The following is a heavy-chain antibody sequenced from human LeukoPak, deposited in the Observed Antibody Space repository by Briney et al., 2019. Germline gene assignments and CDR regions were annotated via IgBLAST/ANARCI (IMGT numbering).Heavy chain of an antibody. Sequence: ASVKVSCKASGYTFTSYAMNWVRQAPGQGLEWMGWINTNTGNPTYAQGFTGRFVFSLDTSVSTAYLQISSLKAEDTAVYYCARADSFQWIQLWFSFDYWGQGTLVAVSS. J-gene: IGHJ4*02. CDR1: GYTFTSYA. D-gene: IGHD5-18*01. CDR2: INTNTGNP. V-gene: IGHV7-4-1*02. CDR3: ARADSFQWIQLWFSFDY.